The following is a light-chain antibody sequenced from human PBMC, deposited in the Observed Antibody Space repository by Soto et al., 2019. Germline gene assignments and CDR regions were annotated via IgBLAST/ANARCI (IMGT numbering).Light chain of an antibody. Sequence: QSVLTQPPSVSGAPGQRVTISCAGSASNIGASYDVHWYQQVPGTAPKLLIYGNFNRPSGVPDRFSGSKSGTSASLAITGLQAEDEADYYCSSYTTNITPVVFGGGTKLTVL. CDR3: SSYTTNITPVV. J-gene: IGLJ2*01. V-gene: IGLV1-40*01. CDR1: ASNIGASYD. CDR2: GNF.